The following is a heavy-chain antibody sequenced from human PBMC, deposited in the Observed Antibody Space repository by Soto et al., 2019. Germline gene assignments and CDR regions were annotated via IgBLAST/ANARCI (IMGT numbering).Heavy chain of an antibody. Sequence: XTLSLPCAVYGGSFSGYDWSWIRQPPGKGLEWIGEINHSGSTNYNPSLKSRVTISVDTSKNQFSLKLSSVTAADTSVYYCERGRITMVRGVPTYYFAYWGQGTLVTVSS. V-gene: IGHV4-34*01. D-gene: IGHD3-10*01. J-gene: IGHJ4*02. CDR1: GGSFSGYD. CDR2: INHSGST. CDR3: ERGRITMVRGVPTYYFAY.